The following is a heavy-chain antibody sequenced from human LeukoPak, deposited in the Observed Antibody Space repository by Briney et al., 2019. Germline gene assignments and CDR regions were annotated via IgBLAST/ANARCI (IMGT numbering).Heavy chain of an antibody. CDR1: GYSFTSYW. CDR2: IYPGDSDT. Sequence: GESLKISCKGSGYSFTSYWIGWVRQMPGKGLEWMGIIYPGDSDTRCSPSFQGQVPISADKSISTAYLQWSSLKASDTAMYYCARHFKGAYSGYDCFIDYWGQGTLVTVSS. D-gene: IGHD5-12*01. V-gene: IGHV5-51*01. J-gene: IGHJ4*02. CDR3: ARHFKGAYSGYDCFIDY.